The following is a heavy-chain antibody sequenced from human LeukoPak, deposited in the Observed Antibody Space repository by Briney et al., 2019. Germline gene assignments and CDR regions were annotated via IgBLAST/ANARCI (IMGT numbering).Heavy chain of an antibody. J-gene: IGHJ4*02. D-gene: IGHD3-22*01. CDR1: GGSISSGGYS. Sequence: SETLSLTCAVSGGSISSGGYSWSWIRQPPGKGLEWIGYIYHSGSTYYNPSPKSRVTISVDRSKNQFSLKLSSVTAADTAVYYCARTGANYYDSSGYYLDYWGQGTLVTVSS. V-gene: IGHV4-30-2*01. CDR3: ARTGANYYDSSGYYLDY. CDR2: IYHSGST.